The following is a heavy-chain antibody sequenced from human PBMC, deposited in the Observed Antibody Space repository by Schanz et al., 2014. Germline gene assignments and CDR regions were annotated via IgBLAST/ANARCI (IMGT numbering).Heavy chain of an antibody. CDR1: GFSFGNYG. V-gene: IGHV3-23*04. J-gene: IGHJ4*02. Sequence: EVQLVESGGGLVQPGGSLRLSCEASGFSFGNYGMSWVRQAPGKGLEWVSGFDAHDGRAYYADSAKGRFTISRDNSKSTLYVEMNSLRAEDTAVYYCAASSGWHPSTDYWGQGTLVTVSS. CDR2: FDAHDGRA. D-gene: IGHD6-19*01. CDR3: AASSGWHPSTDY.